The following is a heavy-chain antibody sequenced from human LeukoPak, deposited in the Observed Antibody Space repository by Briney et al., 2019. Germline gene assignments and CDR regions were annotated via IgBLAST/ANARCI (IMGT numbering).Heavy chain of an antibody. CDR1: GYTFASYG. Sequence: ASVKVSCKASGYTFASYGISWVRQAPGQGLEWVGWISAYNGDTRYAQHLQGRVTLTTDTSTGTAYMELRSLTSDDTALYYCARDTALIITPGGPDYWRRGTLITVSS. D-gene: IGHD2-8*02. CDR2: ISAYNGDT. CDR3: ARDTALIITPGGPDY. J-gene: IGHJ4*01. V-gene: IGHV1-18*01.